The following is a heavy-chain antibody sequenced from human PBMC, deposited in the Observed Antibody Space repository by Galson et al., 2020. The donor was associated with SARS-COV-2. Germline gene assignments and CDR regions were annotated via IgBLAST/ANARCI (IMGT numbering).Heavy chain of an antibody. CDR3: ARARSGSYREAFDI. V-gene: IGHV3-30*01. CDR2: ISYDGRTK. Sequence: GGSLRLSCAASGFTFSSYAMHWVRQAPGKGLQWVSIISYDGRTKYYPDSVKGRFTISRDNSKSTLFLQMNNLRTKDTAIYYCARARSGSYREAFDIWGQGTKVTVSS. CDR1: GFTFSSYA. J-gene: IGHJ3*02. D-gene: IGHD1-26*01.